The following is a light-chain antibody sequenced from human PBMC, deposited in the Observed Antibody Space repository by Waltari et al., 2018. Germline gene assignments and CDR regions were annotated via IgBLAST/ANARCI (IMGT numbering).Light chain of an antibody. J-gene: IGKJ5*01. CDR3: MQGLQTPT. CDR2: LGS. Sequence: DIVLTQSPLSLPVTPGEPASISCRSSQGLLHSEGHILLDWYLKKPGQSPQLRLYLGSHRASGVTDRFSGSGSGTDFTLEISRVEAEDVGVYFCMQGLQTPTFGQGTRL. V-gene: IGKV2-28*01. CDR1: QGLLHSEGHIL.